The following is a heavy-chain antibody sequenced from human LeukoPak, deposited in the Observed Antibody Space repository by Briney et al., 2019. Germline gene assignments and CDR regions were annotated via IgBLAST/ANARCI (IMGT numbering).Heavy chain of an antibody. CDR3: ARHGSGYYPPDY. V-gene: IGHV4-34*01. D-gene: IGHD3-22*01. J-gene: IGHJ4*02. Sequence: SETLSLTCAVYGGSFSGYYWSWIRQPPGEGLGGVGEINHSGTTSYYPSLTSRVTISVDTSKNHFSLKLSSVNAAATAEYYYARHGSGYYPPDYWGQGTLVTVSS. CDR2: INHSGTT. CDR1: GGSFSGYY.